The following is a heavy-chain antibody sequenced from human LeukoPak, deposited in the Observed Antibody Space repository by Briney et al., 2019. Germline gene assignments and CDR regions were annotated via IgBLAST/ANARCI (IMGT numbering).Heavy chain of an antibody. Sequence: SETLSLTCAVYGGSFSGYYWSWIRQPPGKGLEWIGEINHSGSTNYNPSLKSRVTISVDTSKNQFSLKLSSVTAADTAVYYCARASYYYDSSGYYFYAFDIWGQGTMVTVSS. CDR2: INHSGST. V-gene: IGHV4-34*01. CDR1: GGSFSGYY. J-gene: IGHJ3*02. D-gene: IGHD3-22*01. CDR3: ARASYYYDSSGYYFYAFDI.